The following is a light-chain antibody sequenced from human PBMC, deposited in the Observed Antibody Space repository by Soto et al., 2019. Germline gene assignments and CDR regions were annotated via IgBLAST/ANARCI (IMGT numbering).Light chain of an antibody. J-gene: IGKJ5*01. V-gene: IGKV3D-20*02. CDR3: QQRQYWPPIT. CDR2: DAS. CDR1: QSVSSSY. Sequence: EIVLTQSPGTLSLSPGERATLSCRASQSVSSSYLAWYQQKGGQAPRLLIYDASNRAAGIPARFSGSGSGTDFTLTISSLEPEDFAIYYCQQRQYWPPITFGQGTRLEIK.